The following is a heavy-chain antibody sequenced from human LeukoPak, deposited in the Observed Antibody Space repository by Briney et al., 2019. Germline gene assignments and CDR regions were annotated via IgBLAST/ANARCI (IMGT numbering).Heavy chain of an antibody. D-gene: IGHD3-22*01. V-gene: IGHV2-5*02. CDR3: AHRLMGYDSSGYLLEWFDP. CDR2: IYWDDDK. Sequence: SGPTLVNPTQTLTLTCTFSGFSLSTSGVGVGWIRQPPGKALEWLALIYWDDDKRYSPSLKSRLTITKDTSKNQVVLTMTNMDPVDTATHYCAHRLMGYDSSGYLLEWFDPWGQGTLVTVSS. CDR1: GFSLSTSGVG. J-gene: IGHJ5*02.